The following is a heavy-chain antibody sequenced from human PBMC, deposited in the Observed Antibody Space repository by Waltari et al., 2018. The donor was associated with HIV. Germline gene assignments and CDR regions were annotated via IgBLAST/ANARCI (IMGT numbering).Heavy chain of an antibody. V-gene: IGHV4-39*01. Sequence: QLQLQESGPGLVKPSETLSLTCTVSGGSMSDTGDYHWGWIRQPPGKGLEGIGNFHYTGNTFYNPALKSRVTISADTSKNQFSLKLSSLTAADTAVYFCMRHRGYFPPDYWGQGTLVTVSS. J-gene: IGHJ4*02. CDR3: MRHRGYFPPDY. CDR1: GGSMSDTGDYH. D-gene: IGHD1-26*01. CDR2: FHYTGNT.